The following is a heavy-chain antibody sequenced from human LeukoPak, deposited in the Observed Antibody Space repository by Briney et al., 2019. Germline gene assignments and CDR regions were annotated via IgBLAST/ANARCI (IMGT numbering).Heavy chain of an antibody. J-gene: IGHJ4*02. D-gene: IGHD5-18*01. V-gene: IGHV3-23*01. CDR1: GFTFSSYA. Sequence: GGSLRLSCAASGFTFSSYAMSWVRQAPGKGLEWVSAISGSGGSTYYADSVKGRFTVSRDNAKNSLYLQMNSLRAEDTAVYYCARRATTERGHSYGLDFWGQGTLVTVSS. CDR3: ARRATTERGHSYGLDF. CDR2: ISGSGGST.